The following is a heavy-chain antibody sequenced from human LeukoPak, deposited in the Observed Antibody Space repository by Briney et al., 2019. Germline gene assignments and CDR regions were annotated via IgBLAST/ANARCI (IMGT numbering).Heavy chain of an antibody. CDR1: GGSISSGGYY. J-gene: IGHJ4*02. CDR2: IYYSGST. D-gene: IGHD3-3*01. CDR3: ARTSYDFWSGYYAY. V-gene: IGHV4-31*03. Sequence: PSQTLSLTCTVSGGSISSGGYYWSWIRQHPGKGLEWIGYIYYSGSTYYNPSLKSRVTISVDTSKNQFSLKLSSVTAADTVVYYCARTSYDFWSGYYAYWGQGTLVTVSS.